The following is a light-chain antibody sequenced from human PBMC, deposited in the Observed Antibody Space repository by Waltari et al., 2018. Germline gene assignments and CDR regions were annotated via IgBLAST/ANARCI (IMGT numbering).Light chain of an antibody. V-gene: IGKV3-20*01. CDR2: DAS. Sequence: EIVLTQSPGTLSLSPGDRATLSCRASQSVSRTLAWYQQKPGQAPRLLIYDASSRATGIPDRFSGSGSGIDFSLTISRLEPEDFAVYYCQKCGTLPATFGQGTKVEIK. CDR3: QKCGTLPAT. CDR1: QSVSRT. J-gene: IGKJ1*01.